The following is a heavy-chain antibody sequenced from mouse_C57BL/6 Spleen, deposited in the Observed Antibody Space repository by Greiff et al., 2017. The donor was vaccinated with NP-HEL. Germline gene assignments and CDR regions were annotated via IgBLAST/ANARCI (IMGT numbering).Heavy chain of an antibody. CDR1: GFTFTDYY. V-gene: IGHV7-3*01. D-gene: IGHD2-4*01. Sequence: EVHLVESGGGLVQPGGSLSLSCAASGFTFTDYYMSWVRQPPGKALEWLGFIRNKANGYTTEYSASVKGRFTISRDNSQSILYLQMNALRAEDSATYYGASHIYYDYDDGFAYWGQGTLVTVSA. CDR2: IRNKANGYTT. CDR3: ASHIYYDYDDGFAY. J-gene: IGHJ3*01.